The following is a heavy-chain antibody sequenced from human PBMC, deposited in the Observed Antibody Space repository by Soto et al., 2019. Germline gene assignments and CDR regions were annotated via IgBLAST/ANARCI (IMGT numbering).Heavy chain of an antibody. J-gene: IGHJ5*02. D-gene: IGHD3-10*01. V-gene: IGHV1-2*02. CDR1: GYTFTGYY. CDR2: INPNSGGT. Sequence: QVQLVQSGAEVKKPGASVKVSCKASGYTFTGYYVHWVRQAPGQGLEWMGWINPNSGGTNYAQNFQGRVTMTRDTSISTAYMELSRLTSDDTAVYYCGRDTGSYYGSGSYYRSWGQGTLVTVSS. CDR3: GRDTGSYYGSGSYYRS.